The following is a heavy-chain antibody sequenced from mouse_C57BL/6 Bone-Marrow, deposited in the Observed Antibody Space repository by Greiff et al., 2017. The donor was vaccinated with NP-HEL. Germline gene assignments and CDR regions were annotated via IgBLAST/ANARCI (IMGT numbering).Heavy chain of an antibody. V-gene: IGHV1-55*01. CDR3: ASTPLHYYGSSLFAY. CDR2: IYPGSGST. Sequence: VQLQQPGAELVKPGASVKMSCKASGYTFTSYWITWVKQRPGQGLEWIGDIYPGSGSTNYNEKFKSKATLTVDTSSSTAYMQLSSLTSEDSAVYYCASTPLHYYGSSLFAYWGQGTLVTVSA. D-gene: IGHD1-1*01. J-gene: IGHJ3*01. CDR1: GYTFTSYW.